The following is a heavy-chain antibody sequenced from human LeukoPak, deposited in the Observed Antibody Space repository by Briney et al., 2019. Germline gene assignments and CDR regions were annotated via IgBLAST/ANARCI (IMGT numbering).Heavy chain of an antibody. V-gene: IGHV3-7*03. D-gene: IGHD4-17*01. CDR3: ARMTTVTTTESEYFQH. CDR1: GFPFSSYW. CDR2: IKQDGGEK. Sequence: GGSLRLSCAASGFPFSSYWMSWVRQAPGEGLEWVANIKQDGGEKFYVDSVKGRFTISRDNAKNSLYLQMNSLRAEDTAVYYCARMTTVTTTESEYFQHWGQGTLVTVSS. J-gene: IGHJ1*01.